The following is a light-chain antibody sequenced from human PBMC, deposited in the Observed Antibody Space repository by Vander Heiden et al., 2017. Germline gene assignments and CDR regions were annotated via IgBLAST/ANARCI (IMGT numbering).Light chain of an antibody. Sequence: QTVVTQEPSFSVSPGGTVTLTCGLSSGSVSTTYYPSSYQQSPGQAPRTLIYHTNRRSSGVPDRFSGSILGSKAALTITGAQADDECDYYCVLYMGSGISVFGGGTQLTVL. CDR1: SGSVSTTYY. J-gene: IGLJ7*01. V-gene: IGLV8-61*01. CDR3: VLYMGSGISV. CDR2: HTN.